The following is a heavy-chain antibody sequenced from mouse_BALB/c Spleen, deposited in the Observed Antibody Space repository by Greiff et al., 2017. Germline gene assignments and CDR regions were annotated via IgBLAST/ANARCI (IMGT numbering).Heavy chain of an antibody. D-gene: IGHD1-1*01. CDR1: GFSLTSYG. CDR3: AREDYGSSGYAMDY. V-gene: IGHV2-9*02. J-gene: IGHJ4*01. Sequence: VKVVESGPGLVAPSQSLSITCTVSGFSLTSYGVHWVRQPPGKGLEWLGVIWAGGSTNYNSALMSRLSISKDNSKSQVFLKMNSLQTDDTAMYYCAREDYGSSGYAMDYWGQGTSVTVSS. CDR2: IWAGGST.